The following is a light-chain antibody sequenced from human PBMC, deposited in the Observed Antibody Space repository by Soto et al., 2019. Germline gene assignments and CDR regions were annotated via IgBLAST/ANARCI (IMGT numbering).Light chain of an antibody. J-gene: IGKJ1*01. Sequence: EIVLTQSPATLSLSPGERATLSCRASQSVSSYLAWYQQKPGQAPRLLIYDASNRATGIPARFSGSGSGTDFTLTISSLQSEDFAVYYCQQYNNWPPGTFGQGTKVEIK. CDR3: QQYNNWPPGT. CDR1: QSVSSY. V-gene: IGKV3-11*01. CDR2: DAS.